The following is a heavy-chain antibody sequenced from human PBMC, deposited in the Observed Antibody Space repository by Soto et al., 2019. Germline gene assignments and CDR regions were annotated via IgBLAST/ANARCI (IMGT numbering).Heavy chain of an antibody. CDR1: GGSISSGGYY. CDR2: IYYSGST. Sequence: PSETLSLTCTVSGGSISSGGYYWSWIRQHPGKGLEWIGYIYYSGSTYYNPSLKSRVTISVDTSKNQFSLKLSSVTAAGTAVYYCARTIVVVPAASNWFDPWGQGTLVTVSS. J-gene: IGHJ5*02. D-gene: IGHD2-2*01. V-gene: IGHV4-31*03. CDR3: ARTIVVVPAASNWFDP.